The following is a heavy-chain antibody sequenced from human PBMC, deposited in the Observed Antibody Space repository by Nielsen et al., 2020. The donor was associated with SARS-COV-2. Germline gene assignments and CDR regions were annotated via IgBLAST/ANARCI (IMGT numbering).Heavy chain of an antibody. D-gene: IGHD6-19*01. CDR1: GYTFTGYY. Sequence: ASVKVSCKASGYTFTGYYMHWVRQAPGQGLEWMGWVLPNIGDTNYDQKFRGRVTMTRDTSIRTVYMELRRLTSEDTAVYYCARVSYSSGPFDYWGQGVLVTVSS. CDR2: VLPNIGDT. J-gene: IGHJ4*02. V-gene: IGHV1-2*02. CDR3: ARVSYSSGPFDY.